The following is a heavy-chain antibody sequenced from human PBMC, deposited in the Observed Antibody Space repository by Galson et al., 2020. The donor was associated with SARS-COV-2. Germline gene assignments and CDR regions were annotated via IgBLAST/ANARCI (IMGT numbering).Heavy chain of an antibody. CDR2: IDYSGST. D-gene: IGHD3-10*01. CDR3: ARDRVVEAPGLLWFGELLYGIFDY. V-gene: IGHV4-39*07. CDR1: GGTISSSSYY. J-gene: IGHJ4*01. Sequence: ASETLSLTCTVSGGTISSSSYYWGRIRQPPGKGLEWSGSIDYSGSTYYNPSRKSRVTISEDTSKNQFSLKLSSVTAADTAVYYCARDRVVEAPGLLWFGELLYGIFDYWGHGTLVTVSS.